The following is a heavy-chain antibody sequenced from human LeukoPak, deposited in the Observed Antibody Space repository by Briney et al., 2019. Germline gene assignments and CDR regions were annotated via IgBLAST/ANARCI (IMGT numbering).Heavy chain of an antibody. D-gene: IGHD3-10*01. J-gene: IGHJ4*02. V-gene: IGHV3-21*01. Sequence: GGSLRLSCAASGFTFSSYAMNWVRQAPGKGLEWVSSISSSSSYIYYADSVKGRFTISRDNAKNSLYLQMNSLRAEDTAVYYCARDALDYYGSGSYSYWGQGTLVTVSS. CDR3: ARDALDYYGSGSYSY. CDR1: GFTFSSYA. CDR2: ISSSSSYI.